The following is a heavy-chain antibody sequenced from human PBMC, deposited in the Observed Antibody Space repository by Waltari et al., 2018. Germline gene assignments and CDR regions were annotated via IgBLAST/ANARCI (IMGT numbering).Heavy chain of an antibody. CDR3: ARDPTKGVYNWFDP. V-gene: IGHV4-31*03. D-gene: IGHD3-10*01. CDR2: TYYDGTT. J-gene: IGHJ5*02. CDR1: GGSISSGGYY. Sequence: QVQLQESGPGLVKPSQTLSLTCTVSGGSISSGGYYWSWIRQHPGKGLEWIGSTYYDGTTHYNSSLKGRATISVDPTKNQFSLEISSTTAADTAVYYCARDPTKGVYNWFDPWGQGILVIVSS.